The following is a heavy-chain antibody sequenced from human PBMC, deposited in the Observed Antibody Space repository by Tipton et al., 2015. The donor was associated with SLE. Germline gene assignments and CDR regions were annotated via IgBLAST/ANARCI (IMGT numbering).Heavy chain of an antibody. V-gene: IGHV4-59*01. Sequence: TLSLTCSVSGGSISNYYWSWIRQPPGKGLEWLAYIYYSGSTNYNPSLKSRVTISVDTSKNQFSLNLASVTAADAAVYYCARGEPEGLTTYSFDIWGQGTEVTVSS. D-gene: IGHD1-1*01. CDR1: GGSISNYY. CDR3: ARGEPEGLTTYSFDI. J-gene: IGHJ3*02. CDR2: IYYSGST.